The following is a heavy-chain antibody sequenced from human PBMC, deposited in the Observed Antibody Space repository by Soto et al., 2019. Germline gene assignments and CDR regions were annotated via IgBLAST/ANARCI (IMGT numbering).Heavy chain of an antibody. CDR2: IYYSGST. CDR3: ARGRYSSSSNWFDR. D-gene: IGHD6-6*01. J-gene: IGHJ5*02. CDR1: GGSISSGDYY. V-gene: IGHV4-31*03. Sequence: QVQLQESGPGLVKPSQTLSLTCTVSGGSISSGDYYWSWIRQHPGKGLEWIGYIYYSGSTHYNPSLKSRVTMSVDTSENQFSLKLSSLTAADTAVYYCARGRYSSSSNWFDRWGQGTLVTVSS.